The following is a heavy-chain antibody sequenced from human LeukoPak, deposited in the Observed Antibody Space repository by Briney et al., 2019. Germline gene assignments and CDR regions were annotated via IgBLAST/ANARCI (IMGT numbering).Heavy chain of an antibody. V-gene: IGHV3-48*03. D-gene: IGHD5-12*01. CDR3: ARAPHGGLVERGYDWGRDYYYYMDV. CDR1: GFTFSSCE. CDR2: ISSSGSTI. J-gene: IGHJ6*03. Sequence: PGGSLRLSCAASGFTFSSCEMNWVRQAPGKGLEWVSYISSSGSTIYYADSVKGRFTISRDNSKNTLYLQMNSLRAEDTAVYYCARAPHGGLVERGYDWGRDYYYYMDVWGKGTTVTVSS.